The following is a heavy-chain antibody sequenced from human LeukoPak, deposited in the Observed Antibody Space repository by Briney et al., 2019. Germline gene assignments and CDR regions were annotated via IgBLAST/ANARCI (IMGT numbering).Heavy chain of an antibody. Sequence: GGSLRLSCAASGFTFSSYAMSWVRQAPGKGLEWVSAISGSGGSTYYADSVKGRFTISRDNSKNTLYLQMNSLRAEDTAVYYCAKARFMYSSGWFETEDAFDIWGQGTVVTVSS. CDR1: GFTFSSYA. D-gene: IGHD6-19*01. CDR2: ISGSGGST. CDR3: AKARFMYSSGWFETEDAFDI. V-gene: IGHV3-23*01. J-gene: IGHJ3*02.